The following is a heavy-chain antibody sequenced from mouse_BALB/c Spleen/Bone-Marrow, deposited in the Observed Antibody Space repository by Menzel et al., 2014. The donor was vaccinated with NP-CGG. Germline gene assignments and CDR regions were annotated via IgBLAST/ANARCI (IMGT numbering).Heavy chain of an antibody. J-gene: IGHJ2*01. CDR2: IDPANGNT. V-gene: IGHV14-3*02. CDR3: ARLITTDY. D-gene: IGHD2-4*01. Sequence: WIGRIDPANGNTKYDPKFQGKATITADTSSNTAYLQLSSLTSEDTAVYYCARLITTDYWGQGTTLTVSS.